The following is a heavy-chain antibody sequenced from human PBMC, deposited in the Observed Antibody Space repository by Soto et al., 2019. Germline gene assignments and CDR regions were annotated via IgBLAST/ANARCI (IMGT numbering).Heavy chain of an antibody. V-gene: IGHV1-8*01. D-gene: IGHD3-22*01. CDR3: ARAKVVLTQNDY. CDR2: MNPNSGNT. J-gene: IGHJ4*02. Sequence: QVQLVQSGAEVKKPGASVKVSCKASGYTFTSYDMNWLRQATGQGLEWMGWMNPNSGNTGYAQKFQGRVTMTRNTSTSTAYMELSSLRAEDTAVYYFARAKVVLTQNDYWGQGTLVTVSS. CDR1: GYTFTSYD.